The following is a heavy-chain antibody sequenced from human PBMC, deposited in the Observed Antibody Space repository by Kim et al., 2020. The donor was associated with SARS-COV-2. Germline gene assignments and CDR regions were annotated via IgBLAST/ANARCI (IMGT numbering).Heavy chain of an antibody. D-gene: IGHD6-13*01. Sequence: GGSLRLSCAASGFTFSSYGMHWVRQAPGKGLEWVAVISYDGSNKYYADSVKGRFTISRDNSKNTLYLQMNSLRAEDTAVYYCAKGVDRSRSLGYWGQGTLVTVSS. CDR3: AKGVDRSRSLGY. CDR2: ISYDGSNK. J-gene: IGHJ4*02. CDR1: GFTFSSYG. V-gene: IGHV3-30*18.